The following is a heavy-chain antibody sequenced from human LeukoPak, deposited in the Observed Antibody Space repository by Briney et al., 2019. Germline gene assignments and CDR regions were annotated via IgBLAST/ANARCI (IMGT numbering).Heavy chain of an antibody. J-gene: IGHJ4*02. D-gene: IGHD6-19*01. CDR1: GFTFSSYG. V-gene: IGHV3-30*18. Sequence: GGSLRLSCAASGFTFSSYGMHWVRQAPGKGLEWGAVISYDGSNKYYADSVKGRFTISRDNSKNTLYLQMNSLRAEDTAVYYCAKGLAVAGTPLDYWRQGTLVTVSS. CDR3: AKGLAVAGTPLDY. CDR2: ISYDGSNK.